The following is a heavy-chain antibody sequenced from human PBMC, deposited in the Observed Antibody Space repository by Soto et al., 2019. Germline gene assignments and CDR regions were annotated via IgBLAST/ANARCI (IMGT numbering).Heavy chain of an antibody. CDR3: AKDFGDSGWYLVGAFDI. Sequence: EAHLVQSGGGLVKPGGSLRLSCAASGFSFSKAWMSWVRLTPGKGLEWVGRIKNKTDGGITDYPAPVRDRFTISRDDSRSTLYLQMNSLKTEDTAVYYCAKDFGDSGWYLVGAFDIWGQGTMVTVSS. CDR1: GFSFSKAW. J-gene: IGHJ3*02. CDR2: IKNKTDGGIT. D-gene: IGHD6-19*01. V-gene: IGHV3-15*01.